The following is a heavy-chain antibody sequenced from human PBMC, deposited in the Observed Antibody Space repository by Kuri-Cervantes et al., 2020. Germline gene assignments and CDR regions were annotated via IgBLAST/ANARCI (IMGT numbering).Heavy chain of an antibody. Sequence: GESLKISCKASGYTFTGYYMHWVRQAPGQGLEWMGWINPNSGGTNYAQKFQGRVTMTRDTSISTAYMELSRLRSDDTAVYYCARDPSVTGTTVFFMDVWGQGTTVTVSS. J-gene: IGHJ6*02. D-gene: IGHD1-7*01. CDR2: INPNSGGT. CDR3: ARDPSVTGTTVFFMDV. CDR1: GYTFTGYY. V-gene: IGHV1-2*02.